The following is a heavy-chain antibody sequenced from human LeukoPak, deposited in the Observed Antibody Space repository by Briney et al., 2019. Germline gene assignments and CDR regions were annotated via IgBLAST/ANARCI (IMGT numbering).Heavy chain of an antibody. D-gene: IGHD6-19*01. Sequence: SETLSLTCTVSGGSMSSYYWSWIRQPSGKGLEWIGYIYNNGRTNYNPSLKSRVTISVDTSKNQFSLRLTSVTAADTAVYYCARDPGSSGYWYFDLWGRGTLVTVSS. CDR1: GGSMSSYY. V-gene: IGHV4-59*01. CDR2: IYNNGRT. CDR3: ARDPGSSGYWYFDL. J-gene: IGHJ2*01.